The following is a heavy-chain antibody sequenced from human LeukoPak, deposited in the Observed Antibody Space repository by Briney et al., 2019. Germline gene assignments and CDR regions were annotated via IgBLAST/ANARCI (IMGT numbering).Heavy chain of an antibody. CDR1: GGSISSYY. D-gene: IGHD3-22*01. CDR2: ISYSGST. CDR3: ARHDSSGYYRFDY. J-gene: IGHJ4*02. V-gene: IGHV4-59*08. Sequence: SETLSLTCTVSGGSISSYYWSWIRQPPGKGLEWVGYISYSGSTNYNPSLKSRVTISVDTSKNQFSLKLSSVTAADTAVYYCARHDSSGYYRFDYWGQGTLVTVSS.